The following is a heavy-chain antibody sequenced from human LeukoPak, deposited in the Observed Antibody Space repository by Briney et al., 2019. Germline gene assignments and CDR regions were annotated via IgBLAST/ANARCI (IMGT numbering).Heavy chain of an antibody. CDR3: ARATDASIGYFWFDP. Sequence: SETLSLTCSVSGGSISGYYWSWIRQSPGKGLEWFAYTYYSGSTNYNPSLKSRVTISVDTSKNQFSLKLSSVTAADTAMYYCARATDASIGYFWFDPWGQGTLVTVSS. CDR2: TYYSGST. D-gene: IGHD3-22*01. J-gene: IGHJ5*02. CDR1: GGSISGYY. V-gene: IGHV4-59*01.